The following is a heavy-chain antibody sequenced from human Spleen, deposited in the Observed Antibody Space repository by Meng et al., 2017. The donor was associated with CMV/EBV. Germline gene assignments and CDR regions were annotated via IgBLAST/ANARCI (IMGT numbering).Heavy chain of an antibody. D-gene: IGHD6-13*01. Sequence: SETLSLTCTVSGGSISSYYWSWIRQPPGKGLEWIGYIYYSGSTNYNPSLKSRVTISLDTSKNQFSLNLTSVTAADTAVYYCARDGIAAAGLDYWGQGTLVTVS. V-gene: IGHV4-59*01. J-gene: IGHJ4*02. CDR2: IYYSGST. CDR1: GGSISSYY. CDR3: ARDGIAAAGLDY.